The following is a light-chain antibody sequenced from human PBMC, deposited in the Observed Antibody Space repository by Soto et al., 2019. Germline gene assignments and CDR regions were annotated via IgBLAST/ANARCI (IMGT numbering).Light chain of an antibody. Sequence: DIQMTQSPSSLSASVGDRVTITCRESQSISSYLNWYQQKPGKTPKLLIYAASSLQSGVPSRFSGSGSGTDFTLTISSLQPEDFATYDCQQSYSTPWTFGQGTKVEIK. J-gene: IGKJ1*01. CDR1: QSISSY. V-gene: IGKV1-39*01. CDR2: AAS. CDR3: QQSYSTPWT.